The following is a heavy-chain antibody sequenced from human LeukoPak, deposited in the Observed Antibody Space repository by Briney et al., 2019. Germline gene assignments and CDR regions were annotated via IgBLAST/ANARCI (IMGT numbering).Heavy chain of an antibody. CDR3: ARDFSGSTYYDFWSGYYPAQYYYYYMDV. J-gene: IGHJ6*03. CDR2: INSDGSST. V-gene: IGHV3-74*01. D-gene: IGHD3-3*01. CDR1: GFTFSSYW. Sequence: PGGSLRLSCAASGFTFSSYWMHWVRQAPGKGLVWVSRINSDGSSTSYADSVKGRFTIYRDNAKNTLYLQTNSLRAEDTAVYYCARDFSGSTYYDFWSGYYPAQYYYYYMDVWGKGTTVTVSS.